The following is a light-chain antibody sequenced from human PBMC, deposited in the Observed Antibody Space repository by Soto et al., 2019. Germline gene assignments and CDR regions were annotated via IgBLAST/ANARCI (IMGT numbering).Light chain of an antibody. Sequence: QTVVTQEPSFSVSPGGTVTLTCGXSSGSVSTSHFPNWXQPTPXQPPRTLIYGTKTRSSGVPDRFSGSILGIRAALTITGAQADDESDXYCVLYVGSGIWVFGVGTKLTVL. CDR3: VLYVGSGIWV. J-gene: IGLJ3*02. V-gene: IGLV8-61*01. CDR2: GTK. CDR1: SGSVSTSHF.